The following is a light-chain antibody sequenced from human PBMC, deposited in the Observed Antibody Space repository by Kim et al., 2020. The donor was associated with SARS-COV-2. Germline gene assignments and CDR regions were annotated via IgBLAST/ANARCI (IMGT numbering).Light chain of an antibody. CDR2: YDK. CDR1: NIGSKS. J-gene: IGLJ1*01. CDR3: QVWDSTSDHPGYV. V-gene: IGLV3-21*04. Sequence: GKTAWITPGGQNIGSKSVHWYQQKPGQAPVSVISYDKDRPSGIPERFSGSNSGNTATLTIISVEAGDEAEYFCQVWDSTSDHPGYVFGTGTKVTVL.